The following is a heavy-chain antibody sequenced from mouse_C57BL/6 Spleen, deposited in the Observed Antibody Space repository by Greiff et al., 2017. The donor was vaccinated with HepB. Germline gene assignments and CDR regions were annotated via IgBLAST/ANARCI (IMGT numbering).Heavy chain of an antibody. CDR3: ARNPYYYGRDYFDY. V-gene: IGHV1-18*01. J-gene: IGHJ2*01. CDR1: GYTFTDYN. CDR2: INPNNGGT. D-gene: IGHD1-1*01. Sequence: EVQLQQSGPELVKPGASVKIPCKASGYTFTDYNMGWVKQSHGKSLEWIGDINPNNGGTIYNQKFKGKATLTVDKSSSTAYMELRSLTSEDTAVYYCARNPYYYGRDYFDYWGQGTTLTVSS.